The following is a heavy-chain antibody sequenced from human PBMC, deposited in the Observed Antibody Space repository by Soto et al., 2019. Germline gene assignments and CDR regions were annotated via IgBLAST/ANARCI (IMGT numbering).Heavy chain of an antibody. CDR3: ARDSGYDFWSGYRRSGMDV. J-gene: IGHJ6*02. CDR1: GYTFTGYY. CDR2: INPNSGGT. Sequence: QVQLVQSGAEVKKPGASVKVSCKASGYTFTGYYMHWVRQAPGQGLEWMGWINPNSGGTNYAQKFQGWVTMTRDTSISTAYMELSRLRSDDTAVYYCARDSGYDFWSGYRRSGMDVWGQGTTVTVSS. V-gene: IGHV1-2*04. D-gene: IGHD3-3*01.